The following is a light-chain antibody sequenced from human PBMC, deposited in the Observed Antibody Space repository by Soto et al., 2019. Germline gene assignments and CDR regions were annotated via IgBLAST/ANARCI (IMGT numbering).Light chain of an antibody. J-gene: IGKJ1*01. Sequence: DLQMTQSPSTLSASVGDRVTITCRASQSIGDWLAWYQQKPGKAPYLLIYDASILQNGVPSRFSGSGSGTEFTLTITSLQPDDLATYYCQQYSRSSWTFGQGTKVDIK. CDR2: DAS. CDR3: QQYSRSSWT. CDR1: QSIGDW. V-gene: IGKV1-5*01.